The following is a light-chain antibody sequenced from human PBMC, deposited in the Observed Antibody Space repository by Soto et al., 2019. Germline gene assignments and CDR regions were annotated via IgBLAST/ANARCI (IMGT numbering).Light chain of an antibody. CDR1: SSDVGGYNY. J-gene: IGLJ3*02. Sequence: QSVLTQPASVSGSPGQSITISCTGTSSDVGGYNYVSWYQQHPGKAPKLLIYDVSNRPSGVSNRFSGSKSGNTASLTVSGLQTEDEADYYCTSYTANSTSVFGGGTKLTVL. CDR3: TSYTANSTSV. V-gene: IGLV2-14*03. CDR2: DVS.